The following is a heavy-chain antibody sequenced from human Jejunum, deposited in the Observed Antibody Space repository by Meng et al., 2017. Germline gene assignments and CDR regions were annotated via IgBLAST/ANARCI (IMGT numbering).Heavy chain of an antibody. Sequence: QAPLHASGPGLGKPSGTLSPTCAGSGGSITSTKWWSWVRQTPGKGLDWIGEVFHSGTPNYNPSLMSRLTMSVDKSKNQFSLNLTSVTAADTAVYYCASRPVGIRTYYFDCWGQGTLVTVSS. V-gene: IGHV4-4*02. J-gene: IGHJ4*02. CDR2: VFHSGTP. D-gene: IGHD2-21*01. CDR1: GGSITSTKW. CDR3: ASRPVGIRTYYFDC.